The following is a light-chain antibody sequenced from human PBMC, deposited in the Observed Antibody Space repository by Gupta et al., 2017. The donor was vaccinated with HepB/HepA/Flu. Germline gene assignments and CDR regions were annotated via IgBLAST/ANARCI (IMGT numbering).Light chain of an antibody. J-gene: IGKJ1*01. CDR1: QGISSY. CDR2: AAS. Sequence: DIQLTQSPSFLSASVGDRVTITCRASQGISSYLAWYQQKPGKAPKLLIYAASTLQSGVPSRFSGSASGTEFTLTIRSLQPEDFTTYYCQQLNSYPRTFGQGTKVEIK. V-gene: IGKV1-9*01. CDR3: QQLNSYPRT.